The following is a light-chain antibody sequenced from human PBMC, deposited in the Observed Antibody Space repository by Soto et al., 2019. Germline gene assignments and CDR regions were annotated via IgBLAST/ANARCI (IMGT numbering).Light chain of an antibody. CDR3: QQFSA. Sequence: EIVLTQSPGTQSLSPGERATLSCRTGQSVSGNYLIWYQQKPGQPPRLLIYGVSSRATGIPDRFSGSGSGTDFTLTISRLEPEDFAVYYCQQFSAFGQGTKVELK. CDR1: QSVSGNY. J-gene: IGKJ1*01. V-gene: IGKV3-20*01. CDR2: GVS.